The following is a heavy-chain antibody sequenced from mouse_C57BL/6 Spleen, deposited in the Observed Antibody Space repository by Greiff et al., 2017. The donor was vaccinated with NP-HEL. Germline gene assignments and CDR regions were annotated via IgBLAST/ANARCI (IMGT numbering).Heavy chain of an antibody. D-gene: IGHD2-4*01. V-gene: IGHV1-69*01. CDR2: IDPSDSYT. CDR3: ARRRYDYDEDYAMDY. Sequence: VQLQQPGAELVMPGASVKLSCKASGYTFTSYWMHWVKQRPGQGLEWIGEIDPSDSYTNYNQKFKGKSTLTVDKSSSTAYMQLSSLTSEDSAVYYCARRRYDYDEDYAMDYWGQGTSVTVSS. J-gene: IGHJ4*01. CDR1: GYTFTSYW.